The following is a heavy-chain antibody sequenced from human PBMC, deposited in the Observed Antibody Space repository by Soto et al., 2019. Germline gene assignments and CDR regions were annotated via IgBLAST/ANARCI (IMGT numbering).Heavy chain of an antibody. J-gene: IGHJ4*02. V-gene: IGHV4-34*01. CDR2: INHSGST. D-gene: IGHD3-22*01. CDR3: KSNYYDSSGYYYFDY. Sequence: TLSLTCAVYGGSFSGYYWSWIRQPPGKGLEWIGEINHSGSTNYNPSLKSRVTISVDTSKNQFSLKLSSVTAADTAVYYCKSNYYDSSGYYYFDYWGQGTLVTVSS. CDR1: GGSFSGYY.